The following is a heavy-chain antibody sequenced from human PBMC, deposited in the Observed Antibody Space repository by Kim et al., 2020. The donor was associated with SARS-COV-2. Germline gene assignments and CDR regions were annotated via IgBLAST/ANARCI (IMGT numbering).Heavy chain of an antibody. Sequence: GGSLRLSCAASGFTFSNYSMNWVRQAPGKGLEWISYIGSTSTTIYYADSVKGRLTVSRDNAKNSLYLQMSSLTDEDAAVYYCARDRRGYCGSGIFDYWGQGSLVTVSS. J-gene: IGHJ4*02. CDR3: ARDRRGYCGSGIFDY. D-gene: IGHD3-10*01. V-gene: IGHV3-48*02. CDR1: GFTFSNYS. CDR2: IGSTSTTI.